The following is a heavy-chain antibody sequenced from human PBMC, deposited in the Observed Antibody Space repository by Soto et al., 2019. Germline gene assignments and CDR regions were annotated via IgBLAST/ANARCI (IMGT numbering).Heavy chain of an antibody. D-gene: IGHD3-16*02. CDR2: ISYDGSNT. V-gene: IGHV3-30-3*01. CDR3: ARDSHLGELSSWPYYFDY. CDR1: GFTFNTYA. Sequence: QVHLVESGGGVVQPGRSLRLSCAASGFTFNTYAMHWVRQAPGKGLEWVAGISYDGSNTYYSDSVKGRFTLSRDNSKNTPXVQMNSLRNEDTAVYYCARDSHLGELSSWPYYFDYWGQGTLVTVSS. J-gene: IGHJ4*02.